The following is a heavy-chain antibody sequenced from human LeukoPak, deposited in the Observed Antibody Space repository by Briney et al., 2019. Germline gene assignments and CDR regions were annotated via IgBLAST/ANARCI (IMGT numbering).Heavy chain of an antibody. CDR1: GGSISSSTYY. CDR2: IYYSGST. V-gene: IGHV4-39*07. D-gene: IGHD6-19*01. J-gene: IGHJ4*02. Sequence: QSSETLSLTCTVSGGSISSSTYYWGWIRQPPGKGLEWIGSIYYSGSTYSNPSLKSRVTISVDTSKNQFSLKLSSVTAADTAVYYCASSREEWLVSDYYFDYWGQGTLVTVSS. CDR3: ASSREEWLVSDYYFDY.